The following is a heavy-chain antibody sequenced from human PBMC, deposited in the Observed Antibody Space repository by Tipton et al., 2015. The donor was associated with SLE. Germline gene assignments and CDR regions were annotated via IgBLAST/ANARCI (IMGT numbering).Heavy chain of an antibody. CDR3: ARRSLDIVVVVDATQVTGDWFDP. D-gene: IGHD2-15*01. CDR1: GGSINSRSYS. Sequence: TLSLTCSVSGGSINSRSYSWAWIRQPPGKGLEWIANIDYTGTTSYNPSLTSRVTIAVDTSKNQFSLKLSSATAADTAIYYCARRSLDIVVVVDATQVTGDWFDPWGQGTLVIVSS. J-gene: IGHJ5*02. CDR2: IDYTGTT. V-gene: IGHV4-39*07.